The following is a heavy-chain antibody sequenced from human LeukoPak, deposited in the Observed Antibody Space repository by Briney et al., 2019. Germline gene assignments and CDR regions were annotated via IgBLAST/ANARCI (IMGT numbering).Heavy chain of an antibody. Sequence: GGSLILSCAASGFTFDDYAMHWVRQAPGKGLEWVSGISWNSGSICYADSVKGRFTISRDNAKNSLYLQMNSLRAEDTALYYCAKEAGIVVVPAASWFDPWGQGTLVTVSS. V-gene: IGHV3-9*01. CDR1: GFTFDDYA. CDR3: AKEAGIVVVPAASWFDP. J-gene: IGHJ5*02. D-gene: IGHD2-2*01. CDR2: ISWNSGSI.